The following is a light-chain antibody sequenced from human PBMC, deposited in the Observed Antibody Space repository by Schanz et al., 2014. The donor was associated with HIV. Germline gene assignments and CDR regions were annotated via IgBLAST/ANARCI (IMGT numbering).Light chain of an antibody. J-gene: IGLJ1*01. CDR1: SSNIGSNY. CDR3: AAWDDTLNGYV. CDR2: RNN. V-gene: IGLV1-47*01. Sequence: QSVLTQPPSASGTPGQRVTISCSGSSSNIGSNYVFWYQQLPGTAPNLLISRNNQRPSGVPDRFSGSKSGTSASLAISGLQSGDEADYYCAAWDDTLNGYVFGSGTKLTVL.